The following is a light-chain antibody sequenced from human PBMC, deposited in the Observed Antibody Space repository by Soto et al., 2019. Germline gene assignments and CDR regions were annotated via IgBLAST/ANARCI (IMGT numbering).Light chain of an antibody. CDR1: QSALYSSNNKNY. CDR3: QQYYSTPLT. J-gene: IGKJ1*01. Sequence: DIVMTQSPDSLAVSLGERATINCKSSQSALYSSNNKNYLAWYQQKPGQPPKLLIYWASTRESGVPDRFSGSGSGTDFNLTISSLQAEDVAVYYCQQYYSTPLTFGQGTKVEIK. V-gene: IGKV4-1*01. CDR2: WAS.